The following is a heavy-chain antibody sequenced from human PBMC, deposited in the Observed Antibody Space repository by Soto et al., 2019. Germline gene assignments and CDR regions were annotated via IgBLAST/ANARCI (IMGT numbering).Heavy chain of an antibody. CDR3: ARQSTMIVVVNAGY. CDR2: IYYSGST. CDR1: GGSISSSSSY. D-gene: IGHD3-22*01. J-gene: IGHJ4*02. Sequence: SETLSLTCTVSGGSISSSSSYWGWIRQPPGKGLEWIGSIYYSGSTYYNPYLKSRVTISVDTSKNQFSLKLSSVTAADTAVYYCARQSTMIVVVNAGYWGQGTLVTVSS. V-gene: IGHV4-39*01.